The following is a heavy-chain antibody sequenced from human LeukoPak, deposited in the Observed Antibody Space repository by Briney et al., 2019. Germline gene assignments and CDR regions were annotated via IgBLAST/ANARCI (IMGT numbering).Heavy chain of an antibody. CDR2: IYTSGST. V-gene: IGHV4-4*07. J-gene: IGHJ6*03. D-gene: IGHD1-26*01. CDR1: GGSLSSYY. CDR3: ARDRVGATSYYYYYYMDV. Sequence: SETLSLTCTVSGGSLSSYYWNWIRQPAGKGLEWIGRIYTSGSTNYNPSLKSRVTMSVDTSKNQFSLKLSSVTAADTAVYYCARDRVGATSYYYYYYMDVWGKGTTVTISS.